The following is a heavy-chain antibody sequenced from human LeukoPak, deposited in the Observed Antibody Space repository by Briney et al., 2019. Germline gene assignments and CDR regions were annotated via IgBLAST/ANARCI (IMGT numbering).Heavy chain of an antibody. V-gene: IGHV1-69*05. CDR2: IIPIFGTA. J-gene: IGHJ6*03. CDR3: ARAAPRAAARYYYYMDV. Sequence: SVKVSCKASGGTFSSYAISWVRQAPGQGLEWMGRIIPIFGTANYAQKFQGRVTITTDESTSTAYMELSSLRSEDTAVYYCARAAPRAAARYYYYMDVWGKGTTVTVSS. CDR1: GGTFSSYA. D-gene: IGHD6-13*01.